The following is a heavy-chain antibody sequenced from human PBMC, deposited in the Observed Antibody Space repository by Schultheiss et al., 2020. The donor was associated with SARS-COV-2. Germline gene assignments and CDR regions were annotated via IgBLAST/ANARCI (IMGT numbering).Heavy chain of an antibody. J-gene: IGHJ4*02. CDR3: AKDTHYSYFDY. D-gene: IGHD3-10*01. CDR1: GFTFSSYG. Sequence: GGSLRLSCAASGFTFSSYGMHWVRQAPGKGLEWVAVISYDGSNKYYADSVEGRFSISRDNSKNTLYLQMNNLRAEDTAVYYCAKDTHYSYFDYWGQGTLVTVAS. CDR2: ISYDGSNK. V-gene: IGHV3-30*18.